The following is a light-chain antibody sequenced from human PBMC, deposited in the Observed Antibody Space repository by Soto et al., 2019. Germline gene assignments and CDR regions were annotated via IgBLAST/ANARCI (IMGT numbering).Light chain of an antibody. CDR2: EVS. CDR3: SSYGGSNTVV. Sequence: QSALTQPPSASGSPGHSGTISCTGSSSDVGGYNYVSWYQQHPGKAPKLMIYEVSKRPSGVPDRLSGSKSGNTASLTVSGLQAEDEAYYYCSSYGGSNTVVFGGGTKLTVL. J-gene: IGLJ2*01. CDR1: SSDVGGYNY. V-gene: IGLV2-8*01.